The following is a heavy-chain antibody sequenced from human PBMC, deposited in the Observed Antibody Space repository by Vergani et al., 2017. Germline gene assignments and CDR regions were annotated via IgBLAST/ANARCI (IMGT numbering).Heavy chain of an antibody. J-gene: IGHJ3*02. CDR2: IYSGGST. D-gene: IGHD3-22*01. V-gene: IGHV3-53*01. CDR3: ARKRLNYYDSSGSYAFDI. Sequence: EVQLVESGGGLIQPGGSLRLSCAASGFTVSSNYMSWVRQAPGKGLEWVSVIYSGGSTYYADSVKGRFTISRDNSKNTLYLQMNSLRAEDTAVYYCARKRLNYYDSSGSYAFDIWGQGTMVTVSS. CDR1: GFTVSSNY.